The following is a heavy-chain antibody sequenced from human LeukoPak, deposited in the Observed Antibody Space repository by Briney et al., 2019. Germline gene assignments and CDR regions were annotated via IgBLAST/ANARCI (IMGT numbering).Heavy chain of an antibody. CDR3: ATDPWSGCSGGSCYSGVHY. V-gene: IGHV1-18*01. CDR2: INTYNGDT. CDR1: GYTFTHYG. D-gene: IGHD2-15*01. J-gene: IGHJ4*02. Sequence: ASVKVSCKASGYTFTHYGITWVRQAPGQGLAWMGWINTYNGDTKCAQKLQGRVTMTTDTSTSTAFMELRSLRSDDSAVYYCATDPWSGCSGGSCYSGVHYWGQGTLVTVSS.